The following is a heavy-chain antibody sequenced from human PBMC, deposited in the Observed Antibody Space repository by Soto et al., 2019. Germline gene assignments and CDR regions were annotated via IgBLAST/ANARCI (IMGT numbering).Heavy chain of an antibody. CDR1: GYTFIRYG. CDR2: ISPYNDYT. Sequence: QVQLVQSAGEVKKPGASVKVSCKASGYTFIRYGITWVRQAPGQGLEWMGWISPYNDYTIYAQKRQGRVTMTTDTSTRTVYLDLRSPKSDDTAVYYCARGGYYDNTWGKLSHYGLDVWGQGTSVTVSS. CDR3: ARGGYYDNTWGKLSHYGLDV. D-gene: IGHD3-16*01. J-gene: IGHJ6*02. V-gene: IGHV1-18*01.